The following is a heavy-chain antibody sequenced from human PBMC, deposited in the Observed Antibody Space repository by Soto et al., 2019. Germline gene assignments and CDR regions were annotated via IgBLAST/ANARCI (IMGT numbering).Heavy chain of an antibody. J-gene: IGHJ6*02. CDR1: GFTFSSYA. CDR2: ISYDGSNK. D-gene: IGHD3-22*01. Sequence: PGGSLRLSCAASGFTFSSYAMHWVRQAPGKGLEWVAVISYDGSNKYYADSVKGRSTISRDNSKNTLYLQMNSLRAEDTAVYYRARDQSSSGYYPGRYYYYGMDVWGQGTTVTVSS. CDR3: ARDQSSSGYYPGRYYYYGMDV. V-gene: IGHV3-30-3*01.